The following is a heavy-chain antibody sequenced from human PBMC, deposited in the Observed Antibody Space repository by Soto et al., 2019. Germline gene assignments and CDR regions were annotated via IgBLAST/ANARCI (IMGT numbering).Heavy chain of an antibody. Sequence: SETLSLTCAVYGGSFSGYYWSWIRQPPGKGLEWIGEINHSGSTNYNPSLKSRVTKSVDTSRNQFSLKLSSVAAADTAVYYCASGRIVVVAATSWFHPCGQGTLVTVSS. D-gene: IGHD2-15*01. CDR3: ASGRIVVVAATSWFHP. V-gene: IGHV4-34*01. CDR1: GGSFSGYY. J-gene: IGHJ5*02. CDR2: INHSGST.